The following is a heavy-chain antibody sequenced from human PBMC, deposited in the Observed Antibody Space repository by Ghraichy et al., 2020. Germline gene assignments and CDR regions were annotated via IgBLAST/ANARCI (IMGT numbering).Heavy chain of an antibody. CDR3: ARDQWSYDILTGTYRPGYGMDV. CDR1: GGSISSSSYY. CDR2: IYYSGST. Sequence: SETLSLTCTVSGGSISSSSYYWGWIRQPPGKGLEWIGSIYYSGSTYYNPSLKSRVTISVDTSKNQFSLKLSSVTAADTAVYYCARDQWSYDILTGTYRPGYGMDVWGQGTTVTVSS. D-gene: IGHD3-9*01. V-gene: IGHV4-39*07. J-gene: IGHJ6*02.